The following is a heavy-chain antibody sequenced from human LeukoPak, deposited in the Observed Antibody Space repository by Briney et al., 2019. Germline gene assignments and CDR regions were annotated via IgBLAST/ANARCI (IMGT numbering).Heavy chain of an antibody. V-gene: IGHV3-7*01. J-gene: IGHJ4*02. CDR3: ASENFGGSSHFDY. CDR1: GFTFSSYW. Sequence: GGSLRLSCAASGFTFSSYWMSWVRQAPGKGLEWVANIKQDGSEKYYVDSVKGRFTISRDNAKNSLYLQMNSLRAEDTAVYYCASENFGGSSHFDYWGQGTLVTVSS. D-gene: IGHD1-26*01. CDR2: IKQDGSEK.